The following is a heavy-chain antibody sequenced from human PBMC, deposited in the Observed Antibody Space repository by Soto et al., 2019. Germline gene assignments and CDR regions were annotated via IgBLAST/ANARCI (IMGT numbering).Heavy chain of an antibody. CDR3: ARGRRFYYYAMDV. J-gene: IGHJ6*04. Sequence: GGSLRLSCSASGFTFSDYYMNWIRQSPGKGLEWVSYISNTGTTMYYADSVKGRFTISRDNAKNSLYLHMESLRPGDTALYYCARGRRFYYYAMDVWGKGTTVTVSS. CDR2: ISNTGTTM. V-gene: IGHV3-11*01. CDR1: GFTFSDYY.